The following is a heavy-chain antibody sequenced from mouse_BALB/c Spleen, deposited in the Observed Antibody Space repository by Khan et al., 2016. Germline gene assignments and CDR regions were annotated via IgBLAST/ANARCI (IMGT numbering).Heavy chain of an antibody. CDR3: AREGLNYDYAMDY. CDR2: LSTYYGDT. V-gene: IGHV1S137*01. Sequence: QIQLVQSGAELVRPGVSVKISCKGYGYTFTDYAMHWVKQSHAKSLEWIGVLSTYYGDTSYNQKFEGKATMTVDKSSSTAYMELARLTSEDSAIYYCAREGLNYDYAMDYWGQGTSVTVSS. CDR1: GYTFTDYA. D-gene: IGHD2-1*01. J-gene: IGHJ4*01.